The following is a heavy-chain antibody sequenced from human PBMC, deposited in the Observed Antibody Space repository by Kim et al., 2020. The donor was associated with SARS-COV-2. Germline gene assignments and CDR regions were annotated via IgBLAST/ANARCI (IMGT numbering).Heavy chain of an antibody. D-gene: IGHD1-7*01. V-gene: IGHV4-39*01. CDR3: ARPRYNLNSIAFDI. J-gene: IGHJ3*02. Sequence: SPTLKSRVTISVDTAKNQFSLKLSSVTAADTAVYYCARPRYNLNSIAFDIWGQGTMVTVSS.